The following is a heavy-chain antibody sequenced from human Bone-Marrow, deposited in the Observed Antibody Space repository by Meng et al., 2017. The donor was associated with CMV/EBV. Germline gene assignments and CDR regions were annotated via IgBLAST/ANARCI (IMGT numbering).Heavy chain of an antibody. V-gene: IGHV6-1*01. D-gene: IGHD1-26*01. CDR1: SVSSNSAA. J-gene: IGHJ4*02. CDR2: TYYKSKWYN. CDR3: ARGSGSYYDMHSFDY. Sequence: SVSSNSAAWNWIKQSPSRGLECLGRTYYKSKWYNTYAVSVKSRITINPDTSKNQFSLQLNSVTPEDTALYYCARGSGSYYDMHSFDYWGQGTLVTVSS.